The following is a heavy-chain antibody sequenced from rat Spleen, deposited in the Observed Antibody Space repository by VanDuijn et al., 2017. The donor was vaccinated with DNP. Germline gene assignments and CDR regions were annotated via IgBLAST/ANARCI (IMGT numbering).Heavy chain of an antibody. CDR1: GFTFSDYY. J-gene: IGHJ2*01. CDR3: ASWAPIAPISTSNY. Sequence: EVQLVKSGGGLVQPGRSLKLSCAASGFTFSDYYMAWVRQAPGEGLEWIASINPDGGSTYYPDSVRGRFTISRDNAENTVYLQMSSLRSEDTATYYCASWAPIAPISTSNYWGQGVMVTVSS. CDR2: INPDGGST. D-gene: IGHD1-2*01. V-gene: IGHV5-58*01.